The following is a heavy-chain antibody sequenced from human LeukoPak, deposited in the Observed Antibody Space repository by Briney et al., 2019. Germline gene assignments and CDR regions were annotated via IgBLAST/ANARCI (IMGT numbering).Heavy chain of an antibody. CDR1: GYTFKGYY. CDR3: ARGHCSSTSCYRGWFGWFDP. Sequence: ASVKVSCKASGYTFKGYYMHWVRQAPGQGLEWMGWINPNSDGTNYAQKFQGRVSMTRDTSISTAYMELSRLRSDDTAVYYCARGHCSSTSCYRGWFGWFDPWGQGTLVTVSS. D-gene: IGHD2-2*02. J-gene: IGHJ5*02. V-gene: IGHV1-2*02. CDR2: INPNSDGT.